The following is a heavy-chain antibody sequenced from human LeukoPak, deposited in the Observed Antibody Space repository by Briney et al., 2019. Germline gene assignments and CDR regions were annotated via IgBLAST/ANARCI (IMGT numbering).Heavy chain of an antibody. Sequence: ASVKVSCKASGYTFTSYYMHWVRQAPGQGLEWMGIINPSGGSTSYAQKFQGRVTMTRDMSTSTVYMELSSLRSEDTAVYYCARERGWYGDYVDWGQGTLVTVSS. V-gene: IGHV1-46*01. CDR2: INPSGGST. D-gene: IGHD4-17*01. J-gene: IGHJ4*02. CDR3: ARERGWYGDYVD. CDR1: GYTFTSYY.